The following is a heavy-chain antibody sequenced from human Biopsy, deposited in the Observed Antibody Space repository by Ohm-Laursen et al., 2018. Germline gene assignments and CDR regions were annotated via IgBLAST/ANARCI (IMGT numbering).Heavy chain of an antibody. CDR2: INHSGRT. V-gene: IGHV4-34*01. D-gene: IGHD6-19*01. J-gene: IGHJ4*02. CDR1: GESFNGYY. CDR3: ARDRGSGWNDY. Sequence: GTLSLTCAVYGESFNGYYWSWIRQAPGKGLEWIGEINHSGRTNYNPSLKSRVTISVDTSKNQFSLRLNSVTAADTATYYCARDRGSGWNDYWGQGTLVTVSS.